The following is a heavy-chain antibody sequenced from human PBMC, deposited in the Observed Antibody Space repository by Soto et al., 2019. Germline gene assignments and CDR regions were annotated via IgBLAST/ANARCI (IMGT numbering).Heavy chain of an antibody. D-gene: IGHD5-12*01. CDR3: ATGGSYFDY. V-gene: IGHV4-59*01. J-gene: IGHJ4*02. CDR2: IYYSGST. CDR1: GGSISSYY. Sequence: SETLSLTCTVSGGSISSYYWSWIRQPPGKGLEWIGYIYYSGSTSYNPSLKSRVTISVDTSKNQFSLKLSSVTAADTAVYYCATGGSYFDYWGQGTLVTVSS.